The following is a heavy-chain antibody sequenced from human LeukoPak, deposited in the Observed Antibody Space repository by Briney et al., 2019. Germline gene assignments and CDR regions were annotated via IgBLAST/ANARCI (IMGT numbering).Heavy chain of an antibody. Sequence: ASVKASCKVSGYTLTELSMHWVRQAPGKGLEWMGGFDPEDGETIYAQKFQGRVTMTEDTSTDTAYMELSSLRSEDTAVYYCATVINYYDSSGPGAFDIWGQGTMVTVSS. J-gene: IGHJ3*02. V-gene: IGHV1-24*01. CDR2: FDPEDGET. CDR1: GYTLTELS. D-gene: IGHD3-22*01. CDR3: ATVINYYDSSGPGAFDI.